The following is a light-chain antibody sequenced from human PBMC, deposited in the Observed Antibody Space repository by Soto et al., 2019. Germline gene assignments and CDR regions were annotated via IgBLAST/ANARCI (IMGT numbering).Light chain of an antibody. CDR3: QQYDKSPLT. Sequence: EIVLTQSQGTLSLSPGERATLSCRASQSVSNSHLAWHQQKPGQAPRLLIFDVSSRAAGIPDRFSGSGSGTDFTLTISRLEPEDYAVYYCQQYDKSPLTFGGGTKVEIK. CDR1: QSVSNSH. CDR2: DVS. V-gene: IGKV3-20*01. J-gene: IGKJ4*01.